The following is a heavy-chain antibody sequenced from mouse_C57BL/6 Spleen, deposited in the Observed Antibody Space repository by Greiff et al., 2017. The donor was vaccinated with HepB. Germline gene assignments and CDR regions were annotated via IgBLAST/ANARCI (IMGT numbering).Heavy chain of an antibody. CDR2: ISYDGSN. CDR3: AREGYYYGSSYAMDY. V-gene: IGHV3-6*01. D-gene: IGHD1-1*01. J-gene: IGHJ4*01. CDR1: GYSITSGYY. Sequence: EESGPGLVKPSQSLSLTCSVTGYSITSGYYWNWIRQFPGNKLEWMGYISYDGSNNYNPSLKNRISITRDTSKNQFFLKLNSVTTEDTATYYCAREGYYYGSSYAMDYWGQGTSVTVSS.